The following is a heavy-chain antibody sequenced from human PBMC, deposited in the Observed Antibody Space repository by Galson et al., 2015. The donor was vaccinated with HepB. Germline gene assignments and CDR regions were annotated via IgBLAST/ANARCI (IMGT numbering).Heavy chain of an antibody. CDR1: GYSFTSYW. CDR3: ARRLGYNYGRGWYFDL. J-gene: IGHJ2*01. D-gene: IGHD5-18*01. Sequence: QSGAEVKKPGESLKISCKGSGYSFTSYWIGWVRQMPGKGLEWMGIIYPGDSDTTYSPSFQGQVTISADKSISTAYLQWSSLKASDSAMYYCARRLGYNYGRGWYFDLWGRGTLVTVSS. CDR2: IYPGDSDT. V-gene: IGHV5-51*03.